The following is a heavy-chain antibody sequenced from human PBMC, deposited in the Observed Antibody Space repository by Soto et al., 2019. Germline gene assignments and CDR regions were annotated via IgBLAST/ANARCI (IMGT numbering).Heavy chain of an antibody. CDR1: GFTFSSYA. D-gene: IGHD3-22*01. Sequence: EVQLLESGGGLVQPGGSLRLSCAASGFTFSSYAMSWVRQAPGKGLEWVSAISGSGGSTYYADSVKGRFTISRDNSKNTLYLQMNSLRADDTAVYYCAKCQPYYYDSSGYYLPYSTRYYFDYWGQGTLVTVSS. J-gene: IGHJ4*02. CDR2: ISGSGGST. CDR3: AKCQPYYYDSSGYYLPYSTRYYFDY. V-gene: IGHV3-23*01.